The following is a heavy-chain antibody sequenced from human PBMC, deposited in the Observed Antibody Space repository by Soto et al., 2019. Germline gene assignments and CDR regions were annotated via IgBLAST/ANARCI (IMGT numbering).Heavy chain of an antibody. CDR1: GFTFDDYA. Sequence: PGGSLRLSCAASGFTFDDYAMHWVRQAPGKGLEWVSGISWNSGSIGYADSVKGRFTISRDNAKNSLYLQMNSLRAEDTALYYCAKDGLMGSNPFKGDAFDIWGQGTMVTVSS. V-gene: IGHV3-9*01. CDR3: AKDGLMGSNPFKGDAFDI. D-gene: IGHD1-26*01. J-gene: IGHJ3*02. CDR2: ISWNSGSI.